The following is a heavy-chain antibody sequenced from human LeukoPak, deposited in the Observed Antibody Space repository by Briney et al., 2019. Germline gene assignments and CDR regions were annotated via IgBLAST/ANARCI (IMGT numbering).Heavy chain of an antibody. V-gene: IGHV4-59*08. CDR2: IYYSGST. Sequence: SETLSLTCTVSGGSISSYYWSWIRQPPGKGLEWIGYIYYSGSTNYNPSLKSRVTISVDTSKNQFSLKLSSVTAADTAVYYCARTSYSYGYVSFDYWGQGTLVTVSS. CDR1: GGSISSYY. CDR3: ARTSYSYGYVSFDY. D-gene: IGHD5-18*01. J-gene: IGHJ4*02.